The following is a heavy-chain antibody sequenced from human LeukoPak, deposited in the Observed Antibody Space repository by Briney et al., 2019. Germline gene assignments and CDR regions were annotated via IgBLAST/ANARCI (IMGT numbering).Heavy chain of an antibody. J-gene: IGHJ4*02. CDR3: ARAGYGDPHFDF. Sequence: GGSLRLPCAASGFTFSNYGMHWVRQAPGKGLEWVAAIWYDGSNKYYGDSVKGRFTISRDNSKNTLYLQMNSLRAEDTAAYYCARAGYGDPHFDFWGQGTLVTVSS. D-gene: IGHD4-17*01. V-gene: IGHV3-33*01. CDR2: IWYDGSNK. CDR1: GFTFSNYG.